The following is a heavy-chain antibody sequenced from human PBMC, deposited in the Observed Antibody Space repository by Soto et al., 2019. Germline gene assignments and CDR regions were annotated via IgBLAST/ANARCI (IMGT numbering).Heavy chain of an antibody. CDR2: ISGYNGDI. V-gene: IGHV1-18*04. CDR1: GYTFNRHG. J-gene: IGHJ4*02. CDR3: ASVRIVGAREIDF. Sequence: QVHLVQSGGEVTKPGASVKVSCKASGYTFNRHGITWVRQAPGQGLEWMGWISGYNGDINYEQKFQGRVTLSSDTLTRTVYLELKSLRFDDTAVYYCASVRIVGAREIDFWGQGTLVTVSS. D-gene: IGHD1-26*01.